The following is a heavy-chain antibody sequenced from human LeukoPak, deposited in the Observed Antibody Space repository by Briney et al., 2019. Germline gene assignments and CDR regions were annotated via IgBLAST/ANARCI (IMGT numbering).Heavy chain of an antibody. D-gene: IGHD3-22*01. CDR1: GGSFSGYY. V-gene: IGHV4-34*01. CDR3: ARGDPYYDSSGYCLDY. J-gene: IGHJ4*02. Sequence: SETLSLTCAVYGGSFSGYYWSWIRQPPGKGLEWIGEINHSGSTNYNPSLKSRVTISVDTSKNQFSLKLSSVTAADAAVYYCARGDPYYDSSGYCLDYWGQGALVTVSS. CDR2: INHSGST.